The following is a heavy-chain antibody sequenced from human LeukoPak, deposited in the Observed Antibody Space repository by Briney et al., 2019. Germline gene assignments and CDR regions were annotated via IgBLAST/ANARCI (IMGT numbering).Heavy chain of an antibody. D-gene: IGHD3-10*01. Sequence: ASVKVSCKTSGGTFSSYAISWVRQAPGQGPEWMGGIIPVSGTTNNAHKFQGRVTITADESTNTAYMELSSLRSDDTALYYCTRVMTLWFGEGGFDYWGPGTLVTVSS. V-gene: IGHV1-69*13. CDR3: TRVMTLWFGEGGFDY. J-gene: IGHJ4*02. CDR2: IIPVSGTT. CDR1: GGTFSSYA.